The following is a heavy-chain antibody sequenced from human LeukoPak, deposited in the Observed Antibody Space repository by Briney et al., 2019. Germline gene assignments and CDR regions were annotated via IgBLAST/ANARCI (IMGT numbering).Heavy chain of an antibody. CDR2: VHLDGRT. V-gene: IGHV4-4*02. CDR1: GGSVSSTNW. CDR3: AREGGFYRPLDY. Sequence: PSETLSLTCGVSGGSVSSTNWWTRIRPPPGKGLEWIGEVHLDGRTNFNPSLKSRLTMSVDLSENHVSLKLTSVTAADTAVYYCAREGGFYRPLDYSGQGTLVTVSS. J-gene: IGHJ4*02. D-gene: IGHD6-25*01.